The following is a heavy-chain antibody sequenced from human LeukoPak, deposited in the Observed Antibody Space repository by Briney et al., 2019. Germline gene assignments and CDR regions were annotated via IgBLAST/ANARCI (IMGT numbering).Heavy chain of an antibody. CDR3: ARVRGIVVVPAAIRGFDY. CDR1: GASFRAYY. CDR2: ISSSSSYI. J-gene: IGHJ4*02. D-gene: IGHD2-2*01. Sequence: ETLSLTCAVYGASFRAYYWSWIRQAPGKGLEWVSSISSSSSYIYYADSVKGRFTISRDNAKNSLYLQMNSLRAEDTAVYYCARVRGIVVVPAAIRGFDYWGQGTLVTVSS. V-gene: IGHV3-21*01.